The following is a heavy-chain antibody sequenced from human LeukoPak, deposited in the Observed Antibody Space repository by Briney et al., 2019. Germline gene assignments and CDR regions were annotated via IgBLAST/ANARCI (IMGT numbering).Heavy chain of an antibody. Sequence: GGSLRLSCAASGFTVSSNYMSWVRQAPGKGLEWVSVIYSGGSTYYADSVKGRFTISRDNSKNTLYPQMNSLRAEDTAVYYCARVMGYCSSTSCYTGYFDYWGQGTLVTVSS. V-gene: IGHV3-66*02. CDR2: IYSGGST. D-gene: IGHD2-2*02. J-gene: IGHJ4*02. CDR1: GFTVSSNY. CDR3: ARVMGYCSSTSCYTGYFDY.